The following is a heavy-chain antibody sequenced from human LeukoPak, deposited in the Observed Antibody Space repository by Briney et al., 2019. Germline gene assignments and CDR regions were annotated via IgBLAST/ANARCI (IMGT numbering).Heavy chain of an antibody. V-gene: IGHV4-59*12. Sequence: SETLSLTCTVSGGSMSPYHWGWIRQPPGKGLEWTGYIYYSGSTNYNPSLNSRVTISVDTSKNQFSLKLSSVTAADTAVYYRARGVYGGNTRPYYFDYWGQGTLVTVSS. CDR2: IYYSGST. J-gene: IGHJ4*02. CDR3: ARGVYGGNTRPYYFDY. D-gene: IGHD4-23*01. CDR1: GGSMSPYH.